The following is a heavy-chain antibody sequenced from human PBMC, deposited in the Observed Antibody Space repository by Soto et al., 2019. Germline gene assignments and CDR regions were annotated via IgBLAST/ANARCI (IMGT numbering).Heavy chain of an antibody. CDR2: IGTAGDT. D-gene: IGHD2-2*01. Sequence: GESLKISCAASGFTFSSYDMHWVRQATGKGLEWVSAIGTAGDTYYPGSVKGRFTISRENAKNSLYLQMNSLRAGDTAVYYCARGSYCSSTSCYVPGTPDYWGQGTLVTVSS. CDR1: GFTFSSYD. J-gene: IGHJ4*02. CDR3: ARGSYCSSTSCYVPGTPDY. V-gene: IGHV3-13*01.